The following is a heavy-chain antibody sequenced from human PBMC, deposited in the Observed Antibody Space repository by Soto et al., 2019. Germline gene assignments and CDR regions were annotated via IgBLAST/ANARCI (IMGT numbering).Heavy chain of an antibody. J-gene: IGHJ6*02. CDR3: VRGRRGFDWLFHYYGMDV. CDR2: MNPNSGNT. V-gene: IGHV1-8*02. CDR1: GYSFTSHY. D-gene: IGHD3-9*01. Sequence: ASVKVSCKAIGYSFTSHYMLWVRQATGQGLEWMGWMNPNSGNTGYAQKFQGRVTMTRNTSISTAYMELSSLRSEDTAVYYCVRGRRGFDWLFHYYGMDVWG.